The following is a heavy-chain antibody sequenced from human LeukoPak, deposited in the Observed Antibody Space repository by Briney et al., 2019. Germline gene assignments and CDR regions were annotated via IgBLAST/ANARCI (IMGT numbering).Heavy chain of an antibody. J-gene: IGHJ4*02. V-gene: IGHV1-2*02. D-gene: IGHD5-24*01. Sequence: GASVKDSCKASGYTFTGYYMHWVRQAPGQGLEWMGRINPNSGGTNYAQKFQGRVTMTRDTSISTAYMELSRLRSDDTAVYYCARDRDGYNDFDYWGQGTLVTVSS. CDR2: INPNSGGT. CDR1: GYTFTGYY. CDR3: ARDRDGYNDFDY.